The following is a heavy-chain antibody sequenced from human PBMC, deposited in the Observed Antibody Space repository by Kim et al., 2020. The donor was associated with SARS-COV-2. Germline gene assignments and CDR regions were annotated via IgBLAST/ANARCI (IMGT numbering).Heavy chain of an antibody. CDR2: TSSAGSQI. D-gene: IGHD2-21*01. V-gene: IGHV3-30*03. J-gene: IGHJ4*02. CDR1: GFTFSSHG. Sequence: GGSLRLSCAASGFTFSSHGMHWVRQAPGKGLEWVAATSSAGSQIRYVDSVKGRFIISRDNSKNSLFLQMDRLSADDTAVYYCARGCGDGSFCYIIDWWGQGTLVIVSS. CDR3: ARGCGDGSFCYIIDW.